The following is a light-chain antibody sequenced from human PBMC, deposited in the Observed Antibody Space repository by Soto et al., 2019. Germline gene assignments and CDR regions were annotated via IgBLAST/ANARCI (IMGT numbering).Light chain of an antibody. Sequence: EIVMTQSPATLSVSPGERATLSCRASQSVSINLAWYQQKPGQAPRLLIYGASTRATGIPARFSGSGSGTEFTLTISSLQSEDFAVYYCQQYNNGLLTFGGGTKVDIK. J-gene: IGKJ4*01. CDR2: GAS. CDR1: QSVSIN. CDR3: QQYNNGLLT. V-gene: IGKV3-15*01.